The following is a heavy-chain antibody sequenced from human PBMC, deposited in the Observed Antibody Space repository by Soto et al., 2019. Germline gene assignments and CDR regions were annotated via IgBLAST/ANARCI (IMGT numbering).Heavy chain of an antibody. Sequence: ASVKVSCKASGYTFTSYGISWVRQAPGQGLEWMGWISAYNGNTNYAQKLQGRVTMTTDTSTSTAYMELRSLRSDDAAVYYCARAALYYDILTGPFDYWGQGTLVTVSS. V-gene: IGHV1-18*01. D-gene: IGHD3-9*01. CDR2: ISAYNGNT. CDR1: GYTFTSYG. CDR3: ARAALYYDILTGPFDY. J-gene: IGHJ4*02.